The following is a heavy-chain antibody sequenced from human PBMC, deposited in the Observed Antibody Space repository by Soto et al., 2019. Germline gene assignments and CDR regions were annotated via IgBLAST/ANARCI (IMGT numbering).Heavy chain of an antibody. V-gene: IGHV3-30*18. J-gene: IGHJ4*02. CDR1: GLTFNRAG. CDR2: ISDDGNIK. Sequence: GGSLRLSCAASGLTFNRAGMHWVRQAPGKGLEWVALISDDGNIKYYADSVEGRFTISRDNSKDTLYLQMNSLRVEDTAVYYCAKDKGKRYFDYWGQGILVTV. CDR3: AKDKGKRYFDY.